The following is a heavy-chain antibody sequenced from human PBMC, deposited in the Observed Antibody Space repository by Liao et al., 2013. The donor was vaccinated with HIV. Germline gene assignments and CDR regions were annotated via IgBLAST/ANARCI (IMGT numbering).Heavy chain of an antibody. J-gene: IGHJ4*02. CDR1: GGSISSYY. D-gene: IGHD7-27*01. CDR2: IINSGST. CDR3: ARVGTGDRWLDY. Sequence: QVQLQESGPGVVKPSETLSLTCSVSGGSISSYYWSWIRQPAGKGLEWIGRIINSGSTNYNPSLKSRVTISVDTSKNQFSLKLSSVTAADTAVYYCARVGTGDRWLDYWGQGTLVTVSS. V-gene: IGHV4-4*07.